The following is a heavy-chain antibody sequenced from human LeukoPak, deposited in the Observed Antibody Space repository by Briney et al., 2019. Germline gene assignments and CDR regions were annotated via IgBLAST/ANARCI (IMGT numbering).Heavy chain of an antibody. V-gene: IGHV3-23*01. CDR3: AKGGPNYDFWADY. D-gene: IGHD3-3*01. J-gene: IGHJ4*02. CDR1: GFTFSNYA. CDR2: ISGSGDST. Sequence: GGSLRLSCAASGFTFSNYALSWVRQAPGKGLEWVSTISGSGDSTYYADSVKGWFTISRDSSKNTVYLQMNSLRAEDTALYYCAKGGPNYDFWADYWGQGTLVTVSS.